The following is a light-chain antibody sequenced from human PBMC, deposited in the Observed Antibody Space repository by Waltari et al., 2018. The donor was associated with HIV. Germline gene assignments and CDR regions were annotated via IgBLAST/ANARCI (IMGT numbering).Light chain of an antibody. V-gene: IGLV2-8*01. CDR3: SSYAGSNDFGV. J-gene: IGLJ2*01. CDR1: SSDVGGYNY. Sequence: QSALTQPPSASGSPGQSVTISCTGTSSDVGGYNYVSCYQQHPGKAPKLMIYEVSKRPEGVPDRFSGSKSGNTASLTVSGLQAEDEADYYCSSYAGSNDFGVFGGGTKLTVL. CDR2: EVS.